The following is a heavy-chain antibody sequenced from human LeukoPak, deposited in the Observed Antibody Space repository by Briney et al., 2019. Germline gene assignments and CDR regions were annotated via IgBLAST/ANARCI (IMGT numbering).Heavy chain of an antibody. J-gene: IGHJ6*03. CDR3: AKSGERGYSYGYWYYYYMDV. Sequence: PGGSLRLSCAASGFTFSSYAMSWVRQAPGKGLEWVSAISGSGGSTYYADSVKGRFTISRDNSKNTLYLQMNSLRAEDTAVYYCAKSGERGYSYGYWYYYYMDVWGKGTTVTVSS. V-gene: IGHV3-23*01. D-gene: IGHD5-18*01. CDR2: ISGSGGST. CDR1: GFTFSSYA.